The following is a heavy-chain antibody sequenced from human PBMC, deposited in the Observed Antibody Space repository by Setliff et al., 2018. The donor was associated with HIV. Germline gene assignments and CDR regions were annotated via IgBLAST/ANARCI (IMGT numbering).Heavy chain of an antibody. V-gene: IGHV1-69*05. Sequence: SVKVSCKASGGTFSSSAISWVRQAPGQGLEWMGGIIPIFATPNYAQKFQGRVTMTTDTSTSTAFMELRSLRSDDTAVYYCARGGYSSGHRWYFDLWGRGTLVTVSS. J-gene: IGHJ2*01. CDR3: ARGGYSSGHRWYFDL. D-gene: IGHD6-19*01. CDR2: IIPIFATP. CDR1: GGTFSSSA.